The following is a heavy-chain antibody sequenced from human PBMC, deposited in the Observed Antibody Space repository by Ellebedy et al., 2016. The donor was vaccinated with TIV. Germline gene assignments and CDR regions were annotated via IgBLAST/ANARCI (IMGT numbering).Heavy chain of an antibody. J-gene: IGHJ6*02. CDR3: ARGCSSTSCSGDYYYGMTV. D-gene: IGHD2-2*01. V-gene: IGHV1-2*02. CDR2: INPDTGDT. Sequence: ASVKVSCKAFGYTFTSYGISWVRQAPGQGLAWMGWINPDTGDTNYAQKFQGRVTMTRDTSITTAYMELSRLRSDDTAVYYCARGCSSTSCSGDYYYGMTVWGQGTTFTVSS. CDR1: GYTFTSYG.